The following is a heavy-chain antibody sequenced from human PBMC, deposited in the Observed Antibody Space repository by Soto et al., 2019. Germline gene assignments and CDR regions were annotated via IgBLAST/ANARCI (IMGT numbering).Heavy chain of an antibody. V-gene: IGHV3-33*01. CDR2: IWYDGSNK. CDR3: ARDQRLRTDDDYSNSFDP. CDR1: GFTFSSYG. J-gene: IGHJ5*02. Sequence: GGSLRLSCAASGFTFSSYGMHWVRQAPGKGLEWVAVIWYDGSNKYYADSVKGRFTISRDNSKNTLYLQMNSLRAEDTAVYYCARDQRLRTDDDYSNSFDPWGQGTLVTVSS. D-gene: IGHD4-4*01.